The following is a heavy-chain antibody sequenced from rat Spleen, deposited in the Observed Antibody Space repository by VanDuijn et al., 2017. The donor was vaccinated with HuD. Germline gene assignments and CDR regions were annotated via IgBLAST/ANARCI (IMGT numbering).Heavy chain of an antibody. CDR2: ISSDGRRN. CDR1: GFTFSDYY. CDR3: TRGGNYALDA. Sequence: EVQLVESDGGLVQPGRSLKLSCAASGFTFSDYYMAWVRQAPTKGLEWVATISSDGRRNYYRDSVKGRFTVSRDNAQKTLYLQMNSLRSEDTATYYCTRGGNYALDAWGQGASVTVSS. J-gene: IGHJ4*01. D-gene: IGHD1-10*01. V-gene: IGHV5-29*01.